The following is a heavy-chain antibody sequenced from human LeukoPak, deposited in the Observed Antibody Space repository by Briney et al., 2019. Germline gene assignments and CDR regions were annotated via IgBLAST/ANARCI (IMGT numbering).Heavy chain of an antibody. CDR3: ATSSGYSYNYYYYMDV. J-gene: IGHJ6*03. V-gene: IGHV1-18*01. CDR1: GYTFTSYG. Sequence: ASVKVSCKASGYTFTSYGISWVRQAPGQGLEWMGWISAYNGNTNYAQKLQGRVTMTTDTSTSTAYMELRSLRSDDTAMYYCATSSGYSYNYYYYMDVWGKETTVTVSS. D-gene: IGHD5-18*01. CDR2: ISAYNGNT.